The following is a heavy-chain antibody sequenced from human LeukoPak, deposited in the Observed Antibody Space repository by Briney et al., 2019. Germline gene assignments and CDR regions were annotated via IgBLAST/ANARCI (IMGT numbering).Heavy chain of an antibody. CDR2: ITSSGDIT. Sequence: GGSLRLSCAVSGFTFNNHDMTWVRQAPGKGLEWVSSITSSGDITYYSDSVKGRFTISRDNSQNTLYPQMNSLRVEDTAIYFCAKYRGMAGTSELDYWGQGTLVTVSS. CDR1: GFTFNNHD. D-gene: IGHD1-7*01. J-gene: IGHJ4*02. V-gene: IGHV3-23*01. CDR3: AKYRGMAGTSELDY.